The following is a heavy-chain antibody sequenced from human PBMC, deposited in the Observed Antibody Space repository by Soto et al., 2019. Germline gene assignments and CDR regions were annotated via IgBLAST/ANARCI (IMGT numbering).Heavy chain of an antibody. CDR2: INACNGNT. Sequence: ASVKVSCKASGYTFTSYAMHWVRQAPGQRLEWMGWINACNGNTKYSQKFQGRVTITRDTSTGTAYMELSSLTSDDTAIYYCAKNGQPPYYYYGLDVWGQGTKVTVSS. D-gene: IGHD2-8*01. J-gene: IGHJ6*02. CDR1: GYTFTSYA. CDR3: AKNGQPPYYYYGLDV. V-gene: IGHV1-3*01.